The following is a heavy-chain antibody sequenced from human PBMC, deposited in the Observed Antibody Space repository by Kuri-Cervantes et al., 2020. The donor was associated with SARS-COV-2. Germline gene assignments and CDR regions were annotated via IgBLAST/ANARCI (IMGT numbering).Heavy chain of an antibody. V-gene: IGHV1-69*13. CDR3: ARDSALLWFGELSPPGYYGMDV. Sequence: SVKVSCKASGGTFSSYAISWVRQAPGQGLEWMGGTIPIFGTANYAQKFQGRVTITADESTSTAYMELSSLRSEDTAVYYCARDSALLWFGELSPPGYYGMDVWGQGTTVTVSS. CDR1: GGTFSSYA. CDR2: TIPIFGTA. J-gene: IGHJ6*02. D-gene: IGHD3-10*01.